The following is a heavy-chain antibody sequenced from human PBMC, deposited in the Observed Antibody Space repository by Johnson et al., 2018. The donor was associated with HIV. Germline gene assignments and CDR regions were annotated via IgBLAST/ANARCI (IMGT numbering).Heavy chain of an antibody. CDR1: GFTFSSYG. V-gene: IGHV3-21*01. D-gene: IGHD1-26*01. CDR3: ARDKSGSYRGAFDI. Sequence: EVQLVESGGGVVQPGRSLRLSCAASGFTFSSYGMHWVRQAPGKGLEWVSSITGSCGNTYDADSVKGRFTISRDNAKNSLYLQMNSLRAEDTAVYYCARDKSGSYRGAFDIWGQGTMVTVSS. J-gene: IGHJ3*02. CDR2: ITGSCGNT.